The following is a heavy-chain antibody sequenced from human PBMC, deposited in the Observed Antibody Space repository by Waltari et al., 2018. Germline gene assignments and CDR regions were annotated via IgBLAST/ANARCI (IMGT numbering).Heavy chain of an antibody. J-gene: IGHJ3*02. Sequence: EVQLVESGGGLVQPGGSLRLSCAASGFTFSSYWMHWVRQAPGKGLVWVSRIGIDGSITHYADSVKGRFTISRDNAKNTLYLQMNSLRAEDTAVYYCASWSHRDDFDIWGQGTMVTVSS. CDR2: IGIDGSIT. D-gene: IGHD3-3*01. CDR3: ASWSHRDDFDI. V-gene: IGHV3-74*01. CDR1: GFTFSSYW.